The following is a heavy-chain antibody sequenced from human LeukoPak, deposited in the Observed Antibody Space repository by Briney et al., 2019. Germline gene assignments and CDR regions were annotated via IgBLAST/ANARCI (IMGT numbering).Heavy chain of an antibody. CDR2: ISNNGGST. Sequence: GGSLRLSCAASEFTFSSYSMHWLRQAPGKGLEYVASISNNGGSTYYTDSVKGRFTVSRDNSKNTLYLQMGSLRGEDMAMYYCARLAVAGTFSWYDPWGQGTLVTVSS. CDR3: ARLAVAGTFSWYDP. V-gene: IGHV3-64*02. J-gene: IGHJ5*02. D-gene: IGHD6-19*01. CDR1: EFTFSSYS.